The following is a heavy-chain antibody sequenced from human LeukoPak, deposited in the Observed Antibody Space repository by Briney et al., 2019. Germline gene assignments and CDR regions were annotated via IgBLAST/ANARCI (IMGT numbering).Heavy chain of an antibody. V-gene: IGHV4-39*07. J-gene: IGHJ6*02. CDR1: GGSISSGGYY. Sequence: PSESLSLTCTVSGGSISSGGYYWSWIRQPPGKGLEWIGEINHSGSTNYNPSLKSRVTISVDTSKNQFSLKLSSVTAADTAVYYCARYRWGIWYYGMDVWGQGTTVTVSS. CDR3: ARYRWGIWYYGMDV. CDR2: INHSGST. D-gene: IGHD6-13*01.